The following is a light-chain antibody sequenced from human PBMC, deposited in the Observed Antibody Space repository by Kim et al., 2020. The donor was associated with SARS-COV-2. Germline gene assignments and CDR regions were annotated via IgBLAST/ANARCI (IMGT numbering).Light chain of an antibody. CDR1: GSNIGTNT. CDR3: AAWDDSLNSYV. CDR2: SDN. V-gene: IGLV1-44*01. J-gene: IGLJ1*01. Sequence: QPVLTQPPSASGTPGQRVTISCSGSGSNIGTNTVNWYQQLPGTAPKLLIYSDNQRPSGVPDRFSGSKSGTSASLAISGLQSEDEADYCCAAWDDSLNSYVFGTGTKVTVL.